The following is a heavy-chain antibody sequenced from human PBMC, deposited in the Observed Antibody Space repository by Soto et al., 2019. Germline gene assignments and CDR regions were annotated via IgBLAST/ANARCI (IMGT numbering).Heavy chain of an antibody. V-gene: IGHV4-4*02. J-gene: IGHJ4*02. D-gene: IGHD3-16*01. CDR2: IYHSGST. CDR3: AREGGKRDSLYYFDY. CDR1: SGSISSSNW. Sequence: QVQLQESGPGLVKPSGTLSLTCAVSSGSISSSNWWSWVRQPPGKRLEWIGEIYHSGSTNYNPSLKSRVTISVDKSKNQFSLKLSSVTAADTAVYYCAREGGKRDSLYYFDYWGQGTLVTVSS.